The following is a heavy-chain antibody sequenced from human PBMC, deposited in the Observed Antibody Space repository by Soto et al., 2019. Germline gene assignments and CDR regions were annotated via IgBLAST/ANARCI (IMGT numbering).Heavy chain of an antibody. CDR1: GGSFNSYY. CDR2: IHYGGST. Sequence: SETLSLTCTVSGGSFNSYYWSWIRQPPGKGLEWIGNIHYGGSTNYNPSLKSRVTISVDTSKNQFSLKLNSVTAADTAVYYCARGDTPNYYFDYWGQGTLVTVSS. J-gene: IGHJ4*02. D-gene: IGHD5-18*01. V-gene: IGHV4-59*01. CDR3: ARGDTPNYYFDY.